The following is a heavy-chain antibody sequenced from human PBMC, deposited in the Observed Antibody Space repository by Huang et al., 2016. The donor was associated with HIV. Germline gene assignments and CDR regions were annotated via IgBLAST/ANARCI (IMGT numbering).Heavy chain of an antibody. CDR1: GFSLTNARMG. V-gene: IGHV2-26*01. J-gene: IGHJ4*02. CDR3: ARLGYSKRYFDF. D-gene: IGHD5-12*01. CDR2: IFSTDEK. Sequence: QVTLKESGPVVVKPTETLTLTCTVSGFSLTNARMGVSWIRQPPGKALEWLAHIFSTDEKSSTTALKRQLTISKDISKSQVVRTVTNMDPVDTATYYCARLGYSKRYFDFWGQGILVTVSS.